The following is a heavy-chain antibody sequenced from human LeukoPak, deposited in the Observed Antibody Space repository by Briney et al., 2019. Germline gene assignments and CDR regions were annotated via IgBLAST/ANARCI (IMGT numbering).Heavy chain of an antibody. V-gene: IGHV3-23*01. D-gene: IGHD4-17*01. J-gene: IGHJ5*02. CDR2: ISGSGGST. Sequence: GGSLRLSCAASGFTFSSYAMSWVCQAPGKGLEWVSAISGSGGSTYYADSVKGRFTISRDNSKNTLYLQMNSLRAEDTAVYYCAKCADYGDYENWFDPWGQGTLVTVSS. CDR3: AKCADYGDYENWFDP. CDR1: GFTFSSYA.